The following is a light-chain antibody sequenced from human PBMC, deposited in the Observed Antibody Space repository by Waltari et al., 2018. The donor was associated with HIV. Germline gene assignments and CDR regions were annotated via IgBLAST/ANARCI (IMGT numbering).Light chain of an antibody. CDR3: YSTDSSGYPL. V-gene: IGLV3-10*01. CDR1: ALPNKY. CDR2: EDS. J-gene: IGLJ2*01. Sequence: SYELTQPTSASVSPGQAARVNCSGDALPNKYAYWYQQKSGQAPVLVIYEDSERPSGIRGRFSGYSSGTMATVTNSGAQVEDEADYYCYSTDSSGYPLVGGGTKLTVL.